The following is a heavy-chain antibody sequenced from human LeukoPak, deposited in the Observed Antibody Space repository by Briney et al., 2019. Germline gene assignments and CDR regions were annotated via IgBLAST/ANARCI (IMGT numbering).Heavy chain of an antibody. Sequence: ASVKVSCKASGYTFTSYDINWVRQATGQGLEWMGWMNPNSGNTGYAQKFQGRVTMTRSTSISTAYMELSSLRSEDTAVYYCARGGSGSYPVDYWGQGTLVTASS. CDR2: MNPNSGNT. J-gene: IGHJ4*02. CDR3: ARGGSGSYPVDY. CDR1: GYTFTSYD. D-gene: IGHD3-10*01. V-gene: IGHV1-8*01.